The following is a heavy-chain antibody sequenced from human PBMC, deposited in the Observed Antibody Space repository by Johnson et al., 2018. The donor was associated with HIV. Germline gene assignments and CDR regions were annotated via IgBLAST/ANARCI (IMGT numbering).Heavy chain of an antibody. V-gene: IGHV3-20*04. D-gene: IGHD1-1*01. Sequence: VQLVESGGGVVRPGGSLRLSCAASGFTFDDYGMSWVRQAPGKGLEWVSGISWNGDTLDYADSVKGRFTISRDNAKNSLYLQMNSLRTEDTALYYCAKGSTLWNPRLGDAFDIWGQGTLVTVSS. CDR3: AKGSTLWNPRLGDAFDI. J-gene: IGHJ3*02. CDR1: GFTFDDYG. CDR2: ISWNGDTL.